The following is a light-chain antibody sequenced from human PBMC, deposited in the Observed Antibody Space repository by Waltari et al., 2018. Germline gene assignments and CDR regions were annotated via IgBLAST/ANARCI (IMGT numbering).Light chain of an antibody. CDR1: SSDVGLYNH. CDR3: SSYTSSSTPVV. V-gene: IGLV2-14*03. J-gene: IGLJ2*01. Sequence: QSALTQPASVSGSPGQSITSSCTGTSSDVGLYNHVSWYQQHPGKAPKLMIYDDSHRPSGVSNRFSVSKSGSTASLTISGLQAEDEADYYCSSYTSSSTPVVFGGGTKLTVL. CDR2: DDS.